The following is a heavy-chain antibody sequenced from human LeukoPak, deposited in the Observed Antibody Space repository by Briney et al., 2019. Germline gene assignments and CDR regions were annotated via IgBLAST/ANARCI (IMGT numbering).Heavy chain of an antibody. CDR3: ARAPGYCSGGSCYTPPAEYFQH. CDR2: IYYSGST. J-gene: IGHJ1*01. D-gene: IGHD2-15*01. CDR1: GGSISSGGYY. V-gene: IGHV4-31*03. Sequence: SETLSLTCTVSGGSISSGGYYWSWIRQHPGKGLEWIGYIYYSGSTYYNPSLKSRVTIPVDTSKNQFSLKLSSVTAADTAVYYCARAPGYCSGGSCYTPPAEYFQHWGQGTLVTVSS.